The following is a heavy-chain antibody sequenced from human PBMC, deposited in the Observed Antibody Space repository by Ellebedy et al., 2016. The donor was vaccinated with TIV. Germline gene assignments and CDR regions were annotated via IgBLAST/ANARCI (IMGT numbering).Heavy chain of an antibody. CDR1: GGTFSSNS. D-gene: IGHD2-8*01. V-gene: IGHV1-69*13. Sequence: AASVKVSCKASGGTFSSNSLRWVRQAPGQGLEWVGGISPISGTATFAQKFQGRVTITADESTTTSYLHLSSLTSADTAVYYCARARYLTYGGSLDYWGQGTLVTVSS. CDR2: ISPISGTA. J-gene: IGHJ4*02. CDR3: ARARYLTYGGSLDY.